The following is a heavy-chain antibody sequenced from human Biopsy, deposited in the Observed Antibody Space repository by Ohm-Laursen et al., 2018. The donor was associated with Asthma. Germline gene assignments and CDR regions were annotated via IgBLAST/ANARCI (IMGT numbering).Heavy chain of an antibody. CDR1: GFTFSNYG. J-gene: IGHJ4*02. CDR2: ISFDGSNK. Sequence: SLRLSCAASGFTFSNYGMHWVRQAPGKGLDWVAVISFDGSNKNYTDSVKGRFTISRDNSRNTLHLQMNSLRAEDTAVYYCAKDVFPGWKLQRGPDYWGQGTLVTVSS. CDR3: AKDVFPGWKLQRGPDY. V-gene: IGHV3-30*18. D-gene: IGHD4-23*01.